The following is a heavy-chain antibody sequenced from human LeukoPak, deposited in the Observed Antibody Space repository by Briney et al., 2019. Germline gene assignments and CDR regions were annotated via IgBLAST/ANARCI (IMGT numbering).Heavy chain of an antibody. J-gene: IGHJ3*02. Sequence: GGALRLSCAASGFTVSSNYMSWVRQAPGKGLEWVSVIYSGGSTYYADSVKGRFTISRDNSKNTLYLQMNSLRAEDTAVYYCAKARYSSSWYAPDDAFDIWGQGTMVTVSS. V-gene: IGHV3-53*01. CDR1: GFTVSSNY. CDR3: AKARYSSSWYAPDDAFDI. CDR2: IYSGGST. D-gene: IGHD6-13*01.